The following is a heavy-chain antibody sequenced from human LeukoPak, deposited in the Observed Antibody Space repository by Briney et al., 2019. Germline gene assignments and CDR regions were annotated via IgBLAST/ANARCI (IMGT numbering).Heavy chain of an antibody. Sequence: GSLRLSCAASGFTFSSYAMTWVRQAPGKGLEWVSVIYTGGSTYYADSVKGRFTISRDNSKNTLYLQMNTLRAEDTAVYYCARGRSSSAPYDYWGQGTLVSVSS. D-gene: IGHD6-6*01. CDR3: ARGRSSSAPYDY. CDR2: IYTGGST. V-gene: IGHV3-53*01. CDR1: GFTFSSYA. J-gene: IGHJ4*02.